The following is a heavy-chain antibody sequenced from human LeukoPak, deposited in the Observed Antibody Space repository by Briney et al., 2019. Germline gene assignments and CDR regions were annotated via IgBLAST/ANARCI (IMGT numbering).Heavy chain of an antibody. D-gene: IGHD5-24*01. Sequence: GGSLRLSCAASGFTFSDYSMNWVRQAPGKGLEWSSYSGIDSGNTNYADSVKGRFTISGDKAKNSLYLQMNSLRVEETAVYYCARDYKYAFDNWGQGTLVTVSS. CDR2: SGIDSGNT. J-gene: IGHJ4*02. V-gene: IGHV3-48*01. CDR1: GFTFSDYS. CDR3: ARDYKYAFDN.